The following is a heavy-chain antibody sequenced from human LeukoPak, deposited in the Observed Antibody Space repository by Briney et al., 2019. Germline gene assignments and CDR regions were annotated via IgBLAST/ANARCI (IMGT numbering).Heavy chain of an antibody. J-gene: IGHJ5*02. CDR2: ISGSGGST. V-gene: IGHV3-23*01. CDR3: AKDPYSSSWYNWFDP. D-gene: IGHD6-13*01. CDR1: GYTFSSYA. Sequence: GGSLRLSCAASGYTFSSYAMSWVRQAPGKGVEWVSAISGSGGSTYYADSVKGRFTISRDNSKNTLYLQMNSLRAEDTAVYYCAKDPYSSSWYNWFDPWGQGTLVTVSS.